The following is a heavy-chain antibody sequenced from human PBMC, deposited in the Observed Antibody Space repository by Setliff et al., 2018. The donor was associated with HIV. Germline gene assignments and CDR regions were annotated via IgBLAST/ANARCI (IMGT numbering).Heavy chain of an antibody. D-gene: IGHD2-8*01. Sequence: SETLSLTCTVSGGSASNSRYYWAWSRQPPGKGLEYIGSIYYNEKTYYSPSLKSRVTISIDTSKNQFSLNLTSVTAADTAVYYCARDAPTVYANGWFDPWGQGTLVTVSS. CDR2: IYYNEKT. CDR3: ARDAPTVYANGWFDP. CDR1: GGSASNSRYY. V-gene: IGHV4-39*07. J-gene: IGHJ5*02.